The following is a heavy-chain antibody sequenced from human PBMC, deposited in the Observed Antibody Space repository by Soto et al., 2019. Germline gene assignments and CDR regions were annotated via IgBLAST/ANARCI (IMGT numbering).Heavy chain of an antibody. J-gene: IGHJ6*03. Sequence: ASVKVSCKASGGTFSSYTISWVRQAPGQGLEWMGRIIPILGIANYAQKFQGRVTITADKSTSTAYMELSSLRSEDTAVYYCASHYGSPESYSYYYYYYYMDVWGKGTTVTVSS. V-gene: IGHV1-69*02. CDR3: ASHYGSPESYSYYYYYYYMDV. CDR1: GGTFSSYT. CDR2: IIPILGIA. D-gene: IGHD3-10*01.